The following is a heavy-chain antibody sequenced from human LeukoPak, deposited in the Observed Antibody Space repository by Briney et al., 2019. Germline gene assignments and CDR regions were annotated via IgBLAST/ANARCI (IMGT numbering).Heavy chain of an antibody. J-gene: IGHJ4*02. CDR1: GFTFSSYW. Sequence: GGSLRLSCAASGFTFSSYWMSWVRQAPGKGLEWVANIKQDGSEKYYVDSVKGRFTISRDNAKNSLYLQMNSLRAEDTAVYYCARDWAGDSSGGSCYRDLDYWGQGTLVTVSS. CDR3: ARDWAGDSSGGSCYRDLDY. D-gene: IGHD2-15*01. V-gene: IGHV3-7*01. CDR2: IKQDGSEK.